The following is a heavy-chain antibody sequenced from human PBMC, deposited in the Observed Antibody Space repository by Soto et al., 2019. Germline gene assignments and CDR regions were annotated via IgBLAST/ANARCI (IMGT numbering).Heavy chain of an antibody. D-gene: IGHD3-3*01. CDR1: GYTFTSYD. J-gene: IGHJ5*02. CDR3: ARSPVLRVLEWLSSRWFDP. V-gene: IGHV1-8*01. CDR2: MNPNSGNT. Sequence: QVQLVQSGAEVKKPGASVKVSCKASGYTFTSYDINWVRQATGQGLEWMGWMNPNSGNTGYAQKFQGRVTMTRNTSISTAYMELSSLRSEDTAVYYCARSPVLRVLEWLSSRWFDPWGQGTLVTVSS.